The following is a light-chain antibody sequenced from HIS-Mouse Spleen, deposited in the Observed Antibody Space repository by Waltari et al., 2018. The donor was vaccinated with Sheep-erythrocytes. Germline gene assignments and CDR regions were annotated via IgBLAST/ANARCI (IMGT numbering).Light chain of an antibody. V-gene: IGKV1-39*01. J-gene: IGKJ4*01. CDR2: AAS. CDR3: QQSYSTPPT. CDR1: QSISSY. Sequence: DIQMTQSPSSLSASVGDRVTITCRASQSISSYLNWYQQKPGKAPKLLIYAASRLQSGVPSRFSGSGSWTDFTLTISSLQPEDFATYYCQQSYSTPPTFGGGTKVEIK.